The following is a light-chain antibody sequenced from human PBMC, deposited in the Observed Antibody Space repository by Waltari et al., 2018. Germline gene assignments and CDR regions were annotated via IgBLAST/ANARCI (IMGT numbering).Light chain of an antibody. V-gene: IGKV3-20*01. CDR1: QSVSSRY. CDR3: QQYGTSPPLT. J-gene: IGKJ4*01. Sequence: EIVLTQSPRTPSLSPGERATLSCRASQSVSSRYLAWYQQKPGQAPRLLIYGASSRAAGIPDRFSGSGSGTDFTLTISRLEPEDFAVYYCQQYGTSPPLTFGGGTKVEIK. CDR2: GAS.